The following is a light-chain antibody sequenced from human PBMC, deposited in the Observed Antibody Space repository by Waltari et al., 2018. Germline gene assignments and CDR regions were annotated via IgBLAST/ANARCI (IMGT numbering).Light chain of an antibody. CDR3: QQTYSTSIT. CDR1: QSIHNS. J-gene: IGKJ5*01. CDR2: AAS. V-gene: IGKV1-39*01. Sequence: DSQMTQSPSSLSASVGDRVVITCRASQSIHNSLNWYQQKPGKAPEVLIHAASTLLSGVPSRFSGSGSGTEFTLTITPLQPEDFATYFCQQTYSTSITFGQGTRLEIK.